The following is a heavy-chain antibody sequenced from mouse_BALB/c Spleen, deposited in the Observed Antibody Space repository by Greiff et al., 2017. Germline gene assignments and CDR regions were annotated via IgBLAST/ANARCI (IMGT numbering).Heavy chain of an antibody. CDR2: ISYSGST. D-gene: IGHD2-14*01. CDR3: ARAPYRYAWIAY. V-gene: IGHV3-2*02. J-gene: IGHJ3*01. CDR1: GYSITSDYA. Sequence: EVQLQESGPGLVKPSQSLSLTCTVTGYSITSDYAWYWIRQCPGNKLEWMGYISYSGSTSYNPSLKSRISITRDTSKKHFFLQLNSVTTEDTATYYSARAPYRYAWIAYWGQGTLVTVSA.